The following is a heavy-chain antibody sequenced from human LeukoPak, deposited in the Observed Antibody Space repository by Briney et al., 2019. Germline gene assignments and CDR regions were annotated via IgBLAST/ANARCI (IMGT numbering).Heavy chain of an antibody. CDR3: TRGRTVGDV. D-gene: IGHD4-23*01. J-gene: IGHJ6*02. CDR2: VNRDGTDK. V-gene: IGHV3-7*04. Sequence: PGASLRLSCAASTFTFSTYSMSWVRQAPGKGLEWVATVNRDGTDKYYVDSVKGRFTISRDNAKNSLYLQLNSLSDEDTAVYYCTRGRTVGDVWGQGTTVTVSS. CDR1: TFTFSTYS.